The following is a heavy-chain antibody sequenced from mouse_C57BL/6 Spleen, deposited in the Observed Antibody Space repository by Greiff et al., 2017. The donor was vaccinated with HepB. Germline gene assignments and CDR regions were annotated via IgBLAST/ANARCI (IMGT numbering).Heavy chain of an antibody. CDR1: GYTFTDYY. Sequence: EVQLQQSGPELVKPGASVKISCKASGYTFTDYYMNWVKQSHGKSLEWIGDINPNNGGTSYNQKFKGKATLTVDKSSSTAYMELRSLTSEDSAVYYCAREGLLPARGQGTLVTVSA. J-gene: IGHJ3*01. CDR2: INPNNGGT. CDR3: AREGLLPA. V-gene: IGHV1-26*01. D-gene: IGHD1-1*01.